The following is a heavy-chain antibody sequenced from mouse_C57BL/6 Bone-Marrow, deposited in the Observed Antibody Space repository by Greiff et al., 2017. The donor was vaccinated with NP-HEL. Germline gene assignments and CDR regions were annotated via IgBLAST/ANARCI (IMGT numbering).Heavy chain of an antibody. Sequence: EVKVVESGGGLVQPGGSLKLSCAASGFTFSDYYMYWVRQTPEKRLEWVAYISNGGGSTYYPDTVKGRFTISRDNAKNTLYLQMSRLKSEDTAMYYCARHETRDAMDYWGQGTSVTVSS. D-gene: IGHD3-2*01. CDR2: ISNGGGST. CDR3: ARHETRDAMDY. J-gene: IGHJ4*01. V-gene: IGHV5-12*01. CDR1: GFTFSDYY.